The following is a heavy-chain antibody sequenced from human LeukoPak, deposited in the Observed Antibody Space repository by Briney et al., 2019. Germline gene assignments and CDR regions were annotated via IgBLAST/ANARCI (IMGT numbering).Heavy chain of an antibody. V-gene: IGHV3-64D*09. CDR2: SGGAT. D-gene: IGHD7-27*01. CDR1: GFIFSTYG. Sequence: GGSPRLSCAASGFIFSTYGMHWVRQAPGKGLEYVSTSGGATYYADSVKGRFTISRDNAKNTLYLQMSSLRAEDTAVYYCIKDRTGTYSFDYWGQGTLVTVSS. J-gene: IGHJ4*02. CDR3: IKDRTGTYSFDY.